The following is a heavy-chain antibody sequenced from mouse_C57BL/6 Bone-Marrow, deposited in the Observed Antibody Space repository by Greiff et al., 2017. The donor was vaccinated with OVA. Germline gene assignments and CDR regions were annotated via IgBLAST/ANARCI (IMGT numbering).Heavy chain of an antibody. CDR3: AREHFDV. CDR2: INPNNGGT. Sequence: VQLQQSGPELVKPGASVKISCKASGYTFTDYYMNWVKQSHGKSLEWIGDINPNNGGTSYNQKFKGKATLTVDKSSSTAYMELRSLTSEDSAVYYCAREHFDVGGTGTTVTVSS. CDR1: GYTFTDYY. J-gene: IGHJ1*03. V-gene: IGHV1-26*01.